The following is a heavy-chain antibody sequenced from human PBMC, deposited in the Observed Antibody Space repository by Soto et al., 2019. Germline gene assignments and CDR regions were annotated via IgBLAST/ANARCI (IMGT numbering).Heavy chain of an antibody. CDR3: ARHTGGSTYDYVFYYGMDV. J-gene: IGHJ6*02. D-gene: IGHD3-16*01. CDR1: GGSISSGNYY. V-gene: IGHV4-30-4*01. CDR2: ISYSGTT. Sequence: SQTLSLTCTVSGGSISSGNYYWSWIRQPPGKGLEWIGFISYSGTTHYSASLRSRVTISVDTSKNQFSLKLNSVTAADTALYYCARHTGGSTYDYVFYYGMDVWGQGTTVTVSS.